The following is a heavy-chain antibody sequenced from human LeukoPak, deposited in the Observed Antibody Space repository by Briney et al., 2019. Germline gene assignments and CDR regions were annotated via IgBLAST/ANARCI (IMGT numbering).Heavy chain of an antibody. CDR2: INHSGST. CDR1: GGSFSGYY. J-gene: IGHJ4*02. D-gene: IGHD5-18*01. Sequence: PSETLSLTCAVYGGSFSGYYWSWIRQPPGKGLEWIGEINHSGSTNYNPSLKSRVTISVDTSKNQFSLKLSSVTAAVTAVYYCARLGYGYGDYWGQGTLVTVSS. CDR3: ARLGYGYGDY. V-gene: IGHV4-34*01.